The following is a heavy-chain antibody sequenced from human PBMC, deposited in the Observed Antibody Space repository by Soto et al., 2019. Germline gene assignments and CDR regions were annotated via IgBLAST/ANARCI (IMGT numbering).Heavy chain of an antibody. CDR1: GGSISSSNW. D-gene: IGHD2-2*01. J-gene: IGHJ6*02. V-gene: IGHV4-4*02. CDR2: IYHSGST. CDR3: ARERVVVVPAATYYYYYGMDV. Sequence: RSLTCAVSGGSISSSNWWSWVRQPPGKGLEWIGEIYHSGSTNYNPSLKSRVTISVDKSKNQFSLKLSSVTAADTAVYYCARERVVVVPAATYYYYYGMDVWGQGTTVTVSS.